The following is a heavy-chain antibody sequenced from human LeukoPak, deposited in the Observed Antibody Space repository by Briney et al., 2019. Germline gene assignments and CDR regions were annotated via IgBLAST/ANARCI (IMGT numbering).Heavy chain of an antibody. D-gene: IGHD5-24*01. J-gene: IGHJ4*02. CDR1: GFTFSSYA. CDR3: ARDGYNPSSFFDY. V-gene: IGHV3-30*04. Sequence: PGGSLRLSCAASGFTFSSYAMHWVRQAPGKGLEWVAVISYDGSNKYYADSVKGRFTISRDNSKNTLYLQMNSLRAEDTAVYYCARDGYNPSSFFDYWGQGTLVTVSS. CDR2: ISYDGSNK.